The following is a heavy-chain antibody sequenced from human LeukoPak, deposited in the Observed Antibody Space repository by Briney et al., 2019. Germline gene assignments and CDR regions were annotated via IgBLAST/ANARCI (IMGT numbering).Heavy chain of an antibody. CDR1: GFTFSSYW. J-gene: IGHJ4*02. D-gene: IGHD3-22*01. V-gene: IGHV3-7*01. CDR2: IKQDGSEK. CDR3: ARDLYWTYYYDSSGYSSWGY. Sequence: PGGSLRLSCAASGFTFSSYWMSWVRQAPGKGLEWVAIIKQDGSEKYYVDSVKGRFTISRDNAKNSLYLQMNSLRAEDTAVYYCARDLYWTYYYDSSGYSSWGYWGQGTLVTVSS.